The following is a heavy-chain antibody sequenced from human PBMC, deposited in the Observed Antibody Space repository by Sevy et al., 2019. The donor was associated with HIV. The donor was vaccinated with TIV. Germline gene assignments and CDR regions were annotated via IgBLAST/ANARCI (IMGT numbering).Heavy chain of an antibody. CDR1: GFSVRDNY. J-gene: IGHJ4*02. D-gene: IGHD3-16*01. CDR3: ARGGEAKDFDY. Sequence: GGSLRLSCVASGFSVRDNYMTWVRQAPGKGLEWVSLIYSGGSTYYADSVKGRFLISRVISKNTLFLHMNSQRAGDPAVYYCARGGEAKDFDYWGRGTLVTVSS. CDR2: IYSGGST. V-gene: IGHV3-53*01.